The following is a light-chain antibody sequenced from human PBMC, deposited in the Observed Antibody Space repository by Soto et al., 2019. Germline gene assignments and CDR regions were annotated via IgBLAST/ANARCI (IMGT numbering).Light chain of an antibody. V-gene: IGKV1-33*01. CDR3: QQYDSLPT. CDR2: GAS. CDR1: HDITNY. J-gene: IGKJ4*01. Sequence: DIQMTQSPSSLSASVGARDTIPCQASHDITNYLNWYQQKPGKGPRLLIYGASNLETGVPSRFSGSGFATDFSLTISSLQPEDFATYYCQQYDSLPTFGGGTKVDI.